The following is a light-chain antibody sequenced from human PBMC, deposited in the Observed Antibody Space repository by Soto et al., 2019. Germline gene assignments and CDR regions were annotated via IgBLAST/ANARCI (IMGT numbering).Light chain of an antibody. J-gene: IGLJ1*01. Sequence: QSALTQPASVSGPPGQSITISCTGTSSDVGGYNYVSWYQQHPGKAPKLMIYEVSNRPSGVPDRFSGSKSGNTASLTVSGLQAEDEADYYCTSHAGSNNYVFGTGTKVTVL. CDR3: TSHAGSNNYV. CDR2: EVS. V-gene: IGLV2-8*01. CDR1: SSDVGGYNY.